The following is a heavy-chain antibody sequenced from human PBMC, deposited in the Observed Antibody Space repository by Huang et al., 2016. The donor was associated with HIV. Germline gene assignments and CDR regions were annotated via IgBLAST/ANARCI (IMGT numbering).Heavy chain of an antibody. CDR1: GGTFSSYA. D-gene: IGHD2-21*01. CDR3: ARDKSGGDANWYFDL. J-gene: IGHJ2*01. CDR2: IIPIFGTA. Sequence: QVQLVQSGAEVKKPGSSVKVSCKASGGTFSSYAINWVRQAPGQGLEWIGGIIPIFGTANYAQKFQGRVTITADESTSTAYMERSSLRSEDTAVYYCARDKSGGDANWYFDLWGRGTLVTVSS. V-gene: IGHV1-69*01.